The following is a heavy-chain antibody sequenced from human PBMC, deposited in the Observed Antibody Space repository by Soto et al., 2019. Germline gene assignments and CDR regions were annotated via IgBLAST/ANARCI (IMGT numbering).Heavy chain of an antibody. Sequence: ASVKVSCKASGYDFTADGINWVRQASGQGLEWMGWMNPINGAAGSARRFQGRVSMTRNTATGTAYLELTSLRSDDTAVYYCGRGPSPRAPAGGTPYYYAMDVWGQGTTVTVSS. CDR2: MNPINGAA. D-gene: IGHD6-13*01. CDR1: GYDFTADG. CDR3: GRGPSPRAPAGGTPYYYAMDV. J-gene: IGHJ6*02. V-gene: IGHV1-8*02.